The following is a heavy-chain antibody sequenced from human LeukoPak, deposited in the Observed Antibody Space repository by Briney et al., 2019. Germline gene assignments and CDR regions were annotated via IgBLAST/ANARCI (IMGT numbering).Heavy chain of an antibody. CDR1: GYSFTSYW. D-gene: IGHD3-10*01. V-gene: IGHV5-10-1*01. CDR3: ARQVYYYDSGSYLDY. CDR2: IDPSDSYT. J-gene: IGHJ4*02. Sequence: GESLRISCKGSGYSFTSYWISWVRQMPGKGLEWMGRIDPSDSYTNYSPSFQGHVTISADKSISTAYLQWSSLKASDTAMYYCARQVYYYDSGSYLDYWGQGTLVTVSS.